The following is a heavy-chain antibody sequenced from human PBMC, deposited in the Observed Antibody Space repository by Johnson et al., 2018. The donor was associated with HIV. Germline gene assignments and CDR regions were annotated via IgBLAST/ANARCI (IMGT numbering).Heavy chain of an antibody. Sequence: QVQLVESGGGLVQPGGSLRLSCAAPGFTFSDYYMTWIRQAPGKGLEWVSYISSSGSTIYYADSVKGRFTISRDNAKNSLYLQMNSLRAEDTALYYCARDVIVLVVYAKVGAFDIWGQGTMVTVSS. D-gene: IGHD2-8*02. J-gene: IGHJ3*02. CDR1: GFTFSDYY. V-gene: IGHV3-11*01. CDR3: ARDVIVLVVYAKVGAFDI. CDR2: ISSSGSTI.